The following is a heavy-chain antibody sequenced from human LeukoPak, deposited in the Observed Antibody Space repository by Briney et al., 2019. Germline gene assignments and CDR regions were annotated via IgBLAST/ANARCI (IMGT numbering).Heavy chain of an antibody. CDR2: IYYSGST. Sequence: PSETLSLTCTVSGGSISSSSYYWSWIRQPPGKGLEWIGSIYYSGSTYYNPSLKSRVTITVDTSKNQFSRKLSSVTAADTAVYYCARPGDYGSRWWFDPWGQGTLVTVSS. J-gene: IGHJ5*02. V-gene: IGHV4-39*01. D-gene: IGHD4-17*01. CDR1: GGSISSSSYY. CDR3: ARPGDYGSRWWFDP.